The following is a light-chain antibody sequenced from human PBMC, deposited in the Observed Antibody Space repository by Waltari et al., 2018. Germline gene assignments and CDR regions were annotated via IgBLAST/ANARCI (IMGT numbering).Light chain of an antibody. CDR1: QVISNW. CDR3: QQSYSTWT. Sequence: DIQMTQSPSSVSASVGDRVTITCRAIQVISNWLAWYQQKPGKAPKLLIYATSSLHSGVPSRLSGSGSGTDYTLTISSLQPEDFATYYCQQSYSTWTSGQGTKVEIK. J-gene: IGKJ1*01. CDR2: ATS. V-gene: IGKV1-12*01.